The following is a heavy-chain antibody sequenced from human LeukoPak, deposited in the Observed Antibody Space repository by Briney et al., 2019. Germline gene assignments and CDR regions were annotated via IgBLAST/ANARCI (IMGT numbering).Heavy chain of an antibody. Sequence: NPGGSLRLSCAASGFTFSNAWMSWVRQAPGKGLEWVGRIRSNTDGRTADYAAPVKGRFTISRDDSRNTLYLQMSSLKTEDTAVYFCATDLRWESQIDYWGQGTLVTVSS. CDR3: ATDLRWESQIDY. CDR1: GFTFSNAW. CDR2: IRSNTDGRTA. J-gene: IGHJ4*02. V-gene: IGHV3-15*01. D-gene: IGHD1-26*01.